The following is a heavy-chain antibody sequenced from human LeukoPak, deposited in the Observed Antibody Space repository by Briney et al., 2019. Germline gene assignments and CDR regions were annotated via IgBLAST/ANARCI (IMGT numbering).Heavy chain of an antibody. V-gene: IGHV3-11*04. Sequence: LSLTCVVYGGSFSGLYWSWLRQPPGKGLEWVSFIGTNSRTTYYGDSVKGRFTISRDNAKNSLFLQMDSLRAEDTAVYYCTKDFLIDPLWGQGTLVTVSS. CDR3: TKDFLIDPL. J-gene: IGHJ4*02. D-gene: IGHD2/OR15-2a*01. CDR2: IGTNSRTT. CDR1: GGSFSGLY.